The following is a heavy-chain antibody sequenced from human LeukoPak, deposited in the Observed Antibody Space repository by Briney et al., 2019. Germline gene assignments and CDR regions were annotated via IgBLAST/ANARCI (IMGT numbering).Heavy chain of an antibody. J-gene: IGHJ4*02. V-gene: IGHV4-38-2*02. D-gene: IGHD3-10*01. CDR1: GYSISSGYY. Sequence: PSETLSLTCIVSGYSISSGYYWGWIRQPPGKGLEWIGSMYHSGSAYYNPSLKSRVTISIDTSKNQLSLRLRSVTAADTAVYYCARDRGDANPGSSLGFDYWGQGTLVTVSS. CDR2: MYHSGSA. CDR3: ARDRGDANPGSSLGFDY.